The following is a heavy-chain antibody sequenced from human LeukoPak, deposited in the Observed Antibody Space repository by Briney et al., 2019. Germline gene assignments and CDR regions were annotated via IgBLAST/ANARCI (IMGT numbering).Heavy chain of an antibody. CDR3: AKDRRRGYYGSGWYCFDY. CDR2: ISGSGGST. V-gene: IGHV3-23*01. J-gene: IGHJ4*02. D-gene: IGHD3-10*01. Sequence: GGSLRLSCAASGFTFSSYAMSWVRQAPGKGLEWVSAISGSGGSTYYADSVKGRFTISRDNSKNTLYLQMNSLRAEDTAVYYCAKDRRRGYYGSGWYCFDYWGQGTLVTVSS. CDR1: GFTFSSYA.